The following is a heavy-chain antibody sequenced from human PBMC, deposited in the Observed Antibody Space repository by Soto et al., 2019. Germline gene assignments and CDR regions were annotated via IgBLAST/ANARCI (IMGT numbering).Heavy chain of an antibody. J-gene: IGHJ5*02. CDR1: GGSISSGGYY. V-gene: IGHV4-31*03. CDR3: ARGEYGSGRIDP. D-gene: IGHD3-10*01. Sequence: QVQLQESGPGLVKPSQTLSLTCTVSGGSISSGGYYWSWIRQHPGKGLEWIGYIYYSGSTYYNPSLKSRXXIXVXXSKNQFSLKLSSVTAADTAVYYCARGEYGSGRIDPWGQGTLVTVSS. CDR2: IYYSGST.